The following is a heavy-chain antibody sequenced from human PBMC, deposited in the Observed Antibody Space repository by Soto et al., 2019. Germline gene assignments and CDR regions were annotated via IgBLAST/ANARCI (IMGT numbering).Heavy chain of an antibody. J-gene: IGHJ6*02. CDR1: GYKVSTWHNFTSYW. V-gene: IGHV5-51*01. D-gene: IGHD3-10*01. CDR3: AGGGVRGVVTRTRDYYGMDV. CDR2: IYPGDSDT. Sequence: PGESLKISCMGSGYKVSTWHNFTSYWIAWVRQMPGEGLESMGIIYPGDSDTRYSPSFQGQVTISADKSISTAYLQWSSLKASDTAMYYCAGGGVRGVVTRTRDYYGMDVWGQGTTVTVSS.